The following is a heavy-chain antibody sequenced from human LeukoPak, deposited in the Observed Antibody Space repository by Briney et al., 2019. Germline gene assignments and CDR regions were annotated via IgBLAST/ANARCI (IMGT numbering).Heavy chain of an antibody. J-gene: IGHJ3*02. V-gene: IGHV3-48*03. Sequence: GGSLRLSCAASGFTFSSFEMNWVRQAPGKGLEWVSYISSSGSMIYYTDSVKGRFTISRDNAKTSLYLQMNSLRAEDTAVYYCTRRFDIWGQGKAVTLSS. CDR3: TRRFDI. CDR2: ISSSGSMI. CDR1: GFTFSSFE.